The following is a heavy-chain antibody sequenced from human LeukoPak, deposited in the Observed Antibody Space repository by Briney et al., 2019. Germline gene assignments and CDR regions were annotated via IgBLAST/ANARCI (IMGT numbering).Heavy chain of an antibody. CDR2: IYTSGST. CDR3: ATVSDSSSWNYYYYMDV. D-gene: IGHD6-13*01. CDR1: GGSISSGSYY. Sequence: PSQTLSLTCTVSGGSISSGSYYWSWIRQPAGKGLEWIGRIYTSGSTNYNPSLKSRVTISVDTSKNQFSLKLSSVTAADTAVYYCATVSDSSSWNYYYYMDVWGKGTTVTISS. V-gene: IGHV4-61*02. J-gene: IGHJ6*03.